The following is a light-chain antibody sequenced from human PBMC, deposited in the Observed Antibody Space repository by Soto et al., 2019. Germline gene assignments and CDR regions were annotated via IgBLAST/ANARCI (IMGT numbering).Light chain of an antibody. CDR3: QHYDNWRGT. Sequence: EIVMTQSPATLSVSPGERATLSCRASQSVSTNLAWYQQKPGQAPRLLFYEASTRATGVPARFRGSGSGTEFTLTISSLLSEDFAVYYCQHYDNWRGTFGQGTKVEIK. V-gene: IGKV3-15*01. CDR2: EAS. J-gene: IGKJ1*01. CDR1: QSVSTN.